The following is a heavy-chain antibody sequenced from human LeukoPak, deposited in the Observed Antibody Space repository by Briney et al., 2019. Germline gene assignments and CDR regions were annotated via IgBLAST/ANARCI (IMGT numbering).Heavy chain of an antibody. CDR1: GFTFSSYA. Sequence: GGSLRLSCAASGFTFSSYAMHWVRQAPGKGLEYVSAISSNGGSTYYANSVKGRFTISRDNSKNTLCLQMNSLRAEDTAVYYCAKGDSSSWYPTYYYYYYGMDVWGQGTTVTVSS. CDR3: AKGDSSSWYPTYYYYYYGMDV. CDR2: ISSNGGST. V-gene: IGHV3-64*01. D-gene: IGHD6-13*01. J-gene: IGHJ6*02.